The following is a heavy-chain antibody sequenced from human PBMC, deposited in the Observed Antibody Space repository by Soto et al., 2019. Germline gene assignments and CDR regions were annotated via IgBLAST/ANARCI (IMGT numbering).Heavy chain of an antibody. J-gene: IGHJ4*02. V-gene: IGHV3-23*01. CDR2: ISGSGGST. CDR1: GFTFSSYA. CDR3: ARETCSGASCFFLGF. D-gene: IGHD2-15*01. Sequence: GGSLRLSCAASGFTFSSYAMSWVRQAPGKGLEWVSEISGSGGSTYYADSVKGRFTIFSATYKNSLYLQMNSLSADATAIYYCARETCSGASCFFLGFWGQGTLVTVSS.